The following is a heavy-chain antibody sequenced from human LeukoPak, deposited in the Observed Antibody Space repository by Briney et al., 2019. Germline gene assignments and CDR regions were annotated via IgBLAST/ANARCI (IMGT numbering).Heavy chain of an antibody. CDR3: ARKKGSSWSLDS. CDR2: MNPNSGNT. CDR1: GYTFTGYY. D-gene: IGHD6-13*01. Sequence: GASVKVSCKASGYTFTGYYMHWVRQATGQGLEWMGWMNPNSGNTGFAQKFQGRVTITRSTSISTAYMELSSLRSDDTAVYFCARKKGSSWSLDSWGQGTLVTVSS. J-gene: IGHJ4*02. V-gene: IGHV1-8*03.